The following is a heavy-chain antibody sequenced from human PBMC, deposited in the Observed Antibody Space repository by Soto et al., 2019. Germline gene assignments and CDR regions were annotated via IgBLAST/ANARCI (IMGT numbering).Heavy chain of an antibody. CDR1: GGTFSSYA. D-gene: IGHD3-10*01. V-gene: IGHV1-69*13. CDR3: ARSITMVRGVIDYYYGMDV. Sequence: SVKVSCKASGGTFSSYAISWVRQAPGQGLEWMGGIIPIFGTANYAQKFQGRVTITADESMSTAYMELSSLRSEDTAVYYCARSITMVRGVIDYYYGMDVWGQGTTVTVSS. CDR2: IIPIFGTA. J-gene: IGHJ6*02.